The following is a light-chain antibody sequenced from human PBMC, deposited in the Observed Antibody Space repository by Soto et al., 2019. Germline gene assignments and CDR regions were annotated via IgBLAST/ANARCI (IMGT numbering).Light chain of an antibody. CDR2: GAS. Sequence: EIVMTQSPATLSVSPGERATLSCRASQSVSSNLAWYQQKPGKAPRLHIYGASTRATGIPARLSGSGSGTESTLTISTLQSKDFAVYYWQQYNNWPFTFGGGTKVVIK. J-gene: IGKJ4*01. CDR3: QQYNNWPFT. CDR1: QSVSSN. V-gene: IGKV3-15*01.